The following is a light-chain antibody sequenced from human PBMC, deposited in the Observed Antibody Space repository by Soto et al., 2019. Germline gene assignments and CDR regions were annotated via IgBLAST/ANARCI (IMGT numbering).Light chain of an antibody. CDR1: QSVSSA. V-gene: IGKV3-11*01. CDR3: QQRSNWPPEVT. J-gene: IGKJ3*01. Sequence: EIVLTQSPDTLSLSPGERATLSCRASQSVSSALAWYQQKPGQAPRLLIYDASKRATGLPARFSGSGSGTGFTLTISSLEPEDFAVYYCQQRSNWPPEVTFGPGTKVDIK. CDR2: DAS.